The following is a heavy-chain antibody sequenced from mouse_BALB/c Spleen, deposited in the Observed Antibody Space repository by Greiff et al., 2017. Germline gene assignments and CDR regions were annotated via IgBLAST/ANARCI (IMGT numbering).Heavy chain of an antibody. Sequence: EVMLVESGGGLVKPGGSLKLSCAASGFTFSSYAMSWVRQTPEKRLEWVASISSGGSTYYPDSVKGRFTISRDNARNILYLQMSSLRSEDTAMYYCARSVWFYFDYWGQGTTLTVSS. CDR1: GFTFSSYA. CDR2: ISSGGST. J-gene: IGHJ2*01. CDR3: ARSVWFYFDY. V-gene: IGHV5-6-5*01. D-gene: IGHD2-10*02.